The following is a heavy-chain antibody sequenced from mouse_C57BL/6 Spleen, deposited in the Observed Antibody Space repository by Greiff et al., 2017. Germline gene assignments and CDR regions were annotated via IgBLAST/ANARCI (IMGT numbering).Heavy chain of an antibody. CDR1: GFTFSSYG. D-gene: IGHD1-1*01. CDR3: ARLIITTVPDY. J-gene: IGHJ2*01. CDR2: ISSGGSYT. V-gene: IGHV5-6*01. Sequence: EVKVVESGGDFVKPGGSLNLSCPASGFTFSSYGMPWVPQTPERGLGWFETISSGGSYTYYPDMVKGGLTISGDNAKTTLYLQMSSLKSEDTAMYYCARLIITTVPDYWGQGTTLTVSS.